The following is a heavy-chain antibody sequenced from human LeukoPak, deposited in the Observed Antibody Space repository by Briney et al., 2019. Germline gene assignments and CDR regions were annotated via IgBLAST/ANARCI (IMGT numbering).Heavy chain of an antibody. V-gene: IGHV4-4*02. J-gene: IGHJ4*02. Sequence: GSLRLSCAASGFTFSHFWMSWARQPPGKGLEWIGEIYHSGSTNYNPSLKSRVTISVDKSKNQFSLKLNSVTAADTAVYYCASPDSGSSFGYWGQGTLVTVSS. CDR1: GFTFSHFW. D-gene: IGHD1-26*01. CDR3: ASPDSGSSFGY. CDR2: IYHSGST.